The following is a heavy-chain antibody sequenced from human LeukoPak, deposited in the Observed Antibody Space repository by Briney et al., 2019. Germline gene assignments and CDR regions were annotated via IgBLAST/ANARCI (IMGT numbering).Heavy chain of an antibody. V-gene: IGHV4-59*01. CDR1: GGSISSYY. Sequence: SETLSLTCTVSGGSISSYYWSWIRQPPGKGLEWIGYTYYSGSTNYNPSLKSRVTISVDTSKNQFSLKLSSVTAADTAVYYCARESGSPFDIWGQGTMVTVSS. J-gene: IGHJ3*02. CDR3: ARESGSPFDI. D-gene: IGHD1-26*01. CDR2: TYYSGST.